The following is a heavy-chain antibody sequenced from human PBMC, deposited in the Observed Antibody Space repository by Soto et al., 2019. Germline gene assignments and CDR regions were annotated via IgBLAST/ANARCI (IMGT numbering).Heavy chain of an antibody. J-gene: IGHJ4*02. CDR2: ISYDGSNK. CDR3: ARVFDY. CDR1: GFTFRSYG. Sequence: QVQLVESGGGVVQPGRSLRISCAASGFTFRSYGMYWVRQAPGKGLEWVAVISYDGSNKYYGDSVKGRFTISRDNSKNTLYLQMNSLRGEDTAVYYCARVFDYWGQGTLVTVSS. V-gene: IGHV3-33*01.